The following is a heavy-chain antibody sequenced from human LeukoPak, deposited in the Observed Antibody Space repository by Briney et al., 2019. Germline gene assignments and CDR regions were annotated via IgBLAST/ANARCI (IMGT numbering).Heavy chain of an antibody. CDR1: GGSFSGYY. CDR3: ARGPVPAAKVFWFDP. V-gene: IGHV4-34*01. D-gene: IGHD2-2*01. CDR2: INHSGST. J-gene: IGHJ5*02. Sequence: SETLSLTCAVYGGSFSGYYWSWIRQPPGKGLEWIGEINHSGSTNYNPSLKSRVTISVDTSKNQFSLKLSSVTAADTAVYYCARGPVPAAKVFWFDPWGQGTLVTVSS.